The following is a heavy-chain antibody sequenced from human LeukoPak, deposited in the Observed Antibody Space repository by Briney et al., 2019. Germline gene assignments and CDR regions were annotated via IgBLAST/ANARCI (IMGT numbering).Heavy chain of an antibody. CDR3: ARERGSSWDDAFDI. J-gene: IGHJ3*02. CDR2: INHSGST. CDR1: GGSFSGYY. V-gene: IGHV4-34*01. D-gene: IGHD6-13*01. Sequence: PSETLPLTCAVYGGSFSGYYWSWIRQPPGKGLEWIGEINHSGSTNYNPSLKSRVTISVDTSKNQFSLKLSSVTAADTAVYYCARERGSSWDDAFDIWGQGTMVTVSS.